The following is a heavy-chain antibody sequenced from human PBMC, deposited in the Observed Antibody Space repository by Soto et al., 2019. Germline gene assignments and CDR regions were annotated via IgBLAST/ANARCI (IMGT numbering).Heavy chain of an antibody. CDR3: ARIDGHNSLSLLDY. D-gene: IGHD1-1*01. CDR2: IYYSGST. CDR1: GGSISRSSFY. Sequence: QLLLQESGPGLVKPSETLSLTCTVSGGSISRSSFYWGWIRQPPGKGLEWIATIYYSGSTYYNPSPKSRVTISVDTSKNQFSLKLSSVTAADTGVYYCARIDGHNSLSLLDYWGQGTLVTVSS. V-gene: IGHV4-39*01. J-gene: IGHJ4*02.